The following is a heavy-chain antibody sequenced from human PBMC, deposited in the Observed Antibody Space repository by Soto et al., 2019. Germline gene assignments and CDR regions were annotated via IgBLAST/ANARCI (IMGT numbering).Heavy chain of an antibody. V-gene: IGHV1-18*01. CDR1: GYTFTSYG. CDR2: ISAYNGNT. CDR3: ARDLDGYYYDSRGSTALET. D-gene: IGHD3-22*01. Sequence: GASVEVSCKASGYTFTSYGISWVRQAPGQGLEWMGWISAYNGNTNYAQKLQGRVTMTTDTSTSTAYMELRSLRSDDTAVYYCARDLDGYYYDSRGSTALETGGQGTMVTISS. J-gene: IGHJ3*01.